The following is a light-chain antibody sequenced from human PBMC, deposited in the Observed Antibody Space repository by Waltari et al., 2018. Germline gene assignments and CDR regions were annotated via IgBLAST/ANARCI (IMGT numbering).Light chain of an antibody. Sequence: DIVMTQSPLSLSVTAGEPASISCRSRQSLLHSSGNTFLDWYLQKPGQSQQLLLYLVSNRASGVPDRFSGSGSGTDFTLKISRVEAEDVGVYFCMQARQTPWTFGQGTRVEIK. CDR1: QSLLHSSGNTF. J-gene: IGKJ1*01. V-gene: IGKV2-28*01. CDR2: LVS. CDR3: MQARQTPWT.